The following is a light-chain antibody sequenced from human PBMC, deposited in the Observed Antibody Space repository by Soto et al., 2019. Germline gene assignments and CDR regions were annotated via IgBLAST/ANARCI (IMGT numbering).Light chain of an antibody. J-gene: IGKJ4*01. CDR1: HIINNY. V-gene: IGKV1-39*01. CDR2: AAS. Sequence: DIQMTQSPSPPSASVGDRVTITCRASHIINNYFNWYQQKPGEAPKLLIHAASSLQSWVPSRFSGSGSETAFTLTISSLQAEDLATYYCQQSYSSLTFGGGTKVDI. CDR3: QQSYSSLT.